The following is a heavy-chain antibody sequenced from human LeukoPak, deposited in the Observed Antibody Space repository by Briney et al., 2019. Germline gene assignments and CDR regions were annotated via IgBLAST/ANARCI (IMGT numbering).Heavy chain of an antibody. J-gene: IGHJ4*02. CDR2: INPSGGST. Sequence: ASVKVSCKASGYTFTSYYIHWVRQAPGQGLEWLGIINPSGGSTTYAQNFQGRVTMTRDTSTSTVYMELSSLRSEDTAVYYCARDLSGNKYGHFDYWGQGTLVTVS. D-gene: IGHD1-26*01. CDR1: GYTFTSYY. V-gene: IGHV1-46*01. CDR3: ARDLSGNKYGHFDY.